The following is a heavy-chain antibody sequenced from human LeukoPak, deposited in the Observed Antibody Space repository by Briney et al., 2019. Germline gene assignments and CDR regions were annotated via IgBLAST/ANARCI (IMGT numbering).Heavy chain of an antibody. CDR3: AKRSGYSYGYFDY. D-gene: IGHD5-18*01. CDR2: ISGSGGST. CDR1: GFTFSSYA. Sequence: GGSLRLSCAASGFTFSSYAMSWVRQAPGKGLEWVSAISGSGGSTYYADSVKGRFTISRDDSKNTLYLQMNSLRAEDTAVYYCAKRSGYSYGYFDYWGQGTLVTVSS. V-gene: IGHV3-23*01. J-gene: IGHJ4*02.